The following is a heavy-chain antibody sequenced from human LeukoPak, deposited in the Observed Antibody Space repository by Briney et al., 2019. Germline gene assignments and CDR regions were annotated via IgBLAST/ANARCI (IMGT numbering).Heavy chain of an antibody. V-gene: IGHV4-4*07. CDR2: IYTSGST. Sequence: SETLSLTCTASGGSISSYYWSWIRQPAGKGLEWIGRIYTSGSTNYNPSLKSRVTMSVDTSKNQFSLKLSSVTAADTAVYYCARGGCSGGSCYSSIEYYYYYMDVWGKGTTVTVSS. CDR3: ARGGCSGGSCYSSIEYYYYYMDV. J-gene: IGHJ6*03. D-gene: IGHD2-15*01. CDR1: GGSISSYY.